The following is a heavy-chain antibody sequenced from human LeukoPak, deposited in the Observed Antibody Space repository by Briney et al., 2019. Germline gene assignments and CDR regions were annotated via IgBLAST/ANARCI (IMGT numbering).Heavy chain of an antibody. CDR1: GGTFSSYA. V-gene: IGHV1-69*06. D-gene: IGHD3-10*01. CDR2: IIPIFGTA. Sequence: SVKVSCKASGGTFSSYAISWVRQAPGQGLEWMGGIIPIFGTANYAQKFQGRVTITADKSTSAAYMELSSLRSEDTAVYYCAREVGGSGSYYISWGQGTLVTVSS. CDR3: AREVGGSGSYYIS. J-gene: IGHJ4*02.